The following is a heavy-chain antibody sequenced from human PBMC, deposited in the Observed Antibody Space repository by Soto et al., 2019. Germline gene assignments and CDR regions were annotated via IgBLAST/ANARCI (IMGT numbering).Heavy chain of an antibody. V-gene: IGHV1-18*01. J-gene: IGHJ6*02. D-gene: IGHD1-20*01. CDR3: ARGGEPPIWLWGPNNYHGMDI. CDR1: GYTFTSYG. CDR2: ISGNSGNT. Sequence: QVQLVQSGPEVRKPGASVKVSCKASGYTFTSYGISWVRQAPGQGLEWMGWISGNSGNTDYAQKYQGRVTLTTDTSTNIVYMELRSLRSDDTAVYYCARGGEPPIWLWGPNNYHGMDIWGQGTTVTVSS.